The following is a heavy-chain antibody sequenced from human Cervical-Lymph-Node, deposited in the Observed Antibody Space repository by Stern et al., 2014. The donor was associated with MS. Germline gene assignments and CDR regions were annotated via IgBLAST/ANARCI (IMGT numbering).Heavy chain of an antibody. D-gene: IGHD2-15*01. V-gene: IGHV1-69*09. Sequence: QVQLGQSGAEVKKPGSSMNVSCKTSGGTFSSSYAITWMRQAPGQGLEWMGRIIPLLGLANYAQKFQGRVIITADKSTSTTYMELSSLRSEDTAVYYCARGVVSNRAAATLHNLFDPWGQGTLVTGSS. CDR2: IIPLLGLA. CDR3: ARGVVSNRAAATLHNLFDP. J-gene: IGHJ5*02. CDR1: GGTFSSSYA.